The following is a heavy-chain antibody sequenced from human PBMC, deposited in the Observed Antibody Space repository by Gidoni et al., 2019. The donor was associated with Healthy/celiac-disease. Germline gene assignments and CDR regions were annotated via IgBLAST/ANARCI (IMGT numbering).Heavy chain of an antibody. D-gene: IGHD4-17*01. V-gene: IGHV4-39*01. CDR2: IYYSGGT. CDR1: GGSISSSSYY. CDR3: ARRTYYGDSQGYAFDI. J-gene: IGHJ3*02. Sequence: QLQLQESGPGLVKPSETLSLTCTVSGGSISSSSYYWGWIRQPPGKGLEWIGSIYYSGGTYYNPSLKSRVTISVDTSKNQFSLKLSSVTAADTAVYYCARRTYYGDSQGYAFDIWGQGTMVTVSS.